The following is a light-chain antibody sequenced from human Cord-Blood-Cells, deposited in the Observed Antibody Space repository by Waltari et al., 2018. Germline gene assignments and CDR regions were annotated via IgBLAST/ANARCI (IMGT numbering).Light chain of an antibody. J-gene: IGLJ1*01. CDR3: SSYTSSSTLV. CDR2: DVS. CDR1: SSDVGGYNY. V-gene: IGLV2-14*01. Sequence: ALTQPASVSGSAGQSITISCPGTSSDVGGYNYVSWYQQHPGKAPKLMIYDVSNRPSGVSNRFSGSKSGNTASLTISGLQAEDEADYYCSSYTSSSTLVFGTGTKVTVL.